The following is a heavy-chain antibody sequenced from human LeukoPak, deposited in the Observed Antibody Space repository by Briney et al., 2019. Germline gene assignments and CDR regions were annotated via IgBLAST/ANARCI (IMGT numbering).Heavy chain of an antibody. Sequence: GSLRLSCAASGFTFSSYSMNWVRQAPGEGLEWVSSISSSSSYIYYADSVKGRFTISRDNAKNSLYLQMNSLRAEDTALYHCARVGERATVCYFDYWGQGTLVTVSS. J-gene: IGHJ4*02. D-gene: IGHD1-26*01. CDR2: ISSSSSYI. V-gene: IGHV3-21*04. CDR3: ARVGERATVCYFDY. CDR1: GFTFSSYS.